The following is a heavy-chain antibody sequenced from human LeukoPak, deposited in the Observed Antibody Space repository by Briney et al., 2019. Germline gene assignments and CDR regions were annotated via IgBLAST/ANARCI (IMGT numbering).Heavy chain of an antibody. CDR1: GFTSSSYS. Sequence: GGSLRLSCAASGFTSSSYSMNWVRQAPGKGLEWVSSISSSSSYIYYADSVEGRFTISRDNAKNSLYLQMNSLRAEDTAVYYCARDSSSWYVPGGYYYYYYMDVWGKGTTVTVSS. D-gene: IGHD6-13*01. J-gene: IGHJ6*03. V-gene: IGHV3-21*01. CDR3: ARDSSSWYVPGGYYYYYYMDV. CDR2: ISSSSSYI.